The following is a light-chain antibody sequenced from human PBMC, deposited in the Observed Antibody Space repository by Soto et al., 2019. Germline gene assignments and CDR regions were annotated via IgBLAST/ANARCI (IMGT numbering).Light chain of an antibody. V-gene: IGLV2-14*01. CDR2: EVT. Sequence: QSVLTQPASVSGSPVQSITISCTGTSSDVGGYNYVCWYKQHPGKAPQLMIYEVTNRPSGVSDRFSGSKSGNTASLTISGLQAEDEADYYCSSYTSSSTLYVFGTGTKVTVL. J-gene: IGLJ1*01. CDR3: SSYTSSSTLYV. CDR1: SSDVGGYNY.